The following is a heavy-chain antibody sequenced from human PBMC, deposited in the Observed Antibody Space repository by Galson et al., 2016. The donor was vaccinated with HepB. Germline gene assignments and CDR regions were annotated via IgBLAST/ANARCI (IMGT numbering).Heavy chain of an antibody. D-gene: IGHD1-26*01. CDR2: IFYSGTT. V-gene: IGHV4-59*01. J-gene: IGHJ5*02. CDR3: AREVVWSDFNWFDP. Sequence: ATLSLTCTVSGGSISTYYWSWIRQPPGKGLEWIGYIFYSGTTNYNPSFNSRVTISVDTSKNQFSLRLSSVTAADTAVYYCAREVVWSDFNWFDPWGQGALVTVSS. CDR1: GGSISTYY.